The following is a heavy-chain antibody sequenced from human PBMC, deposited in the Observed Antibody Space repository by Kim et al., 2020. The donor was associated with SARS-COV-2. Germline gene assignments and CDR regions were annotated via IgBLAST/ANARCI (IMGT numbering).Heavy chain of an antibody. CDR2: ISGSGGST. V-gene: IGHV3-23*01. Sequence: GGSLRLSCAASGFTFSSYAMSWVRQAPGKGLEWVSAISGSGGSTYYADSVKGRFTISRDNSKNTLYLQMNSLRAEDTAVYYCAKADSSGYYEGAYAPDYWGQGTLVTVSS. CDR3: AKADSSGYYEGAYAPDY. CDR1: GFTFSSYA. D-gene: IGHD3-22*01. J-gene: IGHJ4*02.